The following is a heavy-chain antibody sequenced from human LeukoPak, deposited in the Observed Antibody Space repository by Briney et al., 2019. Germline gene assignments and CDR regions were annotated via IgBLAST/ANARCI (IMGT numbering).Heavy chain of an antibody. J-gene: IGHJ6*02. CDR2: ISYDGSNK. CDR1: GFTFSSYA. Sequence: GGSLRLSCAASGFTFSSYAMHWVRQAPGKGLEWVAVISYDGSNKYYADSVKGRFTISRDNAKNSLYLQMNSLRAEDTAVYYCARDGVPLEMAQSVDVWGQGTTVTVSS. D-gene: IGHD5-24*01. CDR3: ARDGVPLEMAQSVDV. V-gene: IGHV3-30-3*01.